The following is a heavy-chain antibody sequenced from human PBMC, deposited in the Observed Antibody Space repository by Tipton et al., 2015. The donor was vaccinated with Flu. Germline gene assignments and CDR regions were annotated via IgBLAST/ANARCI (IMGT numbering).Heavy chain of an antibody. CDR1: GGSISSYY. Sequence: LSLTCTVSGGSISSYYWSWIRQPAGKGLEWIGRIYTSGSTNYNPSLKSRVTMSVDTSKNQFSLKPSSVTAADTAVYYCARLIIAARAYYYYYGMDVWGQGTTVTVSS. D-gene: IGHD6-6*01. V-gene: IGHV4-4*07. J-gene: IGHJ6*02. CDR2: IYTSGST. CDR3: ARLIIAARAYYYYYGMDV.